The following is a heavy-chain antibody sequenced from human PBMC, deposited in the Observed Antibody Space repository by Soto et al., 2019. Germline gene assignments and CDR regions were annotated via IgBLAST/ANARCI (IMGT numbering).Heavy chain of an antibody. CDR1: GYTCTSYG. CDR3: ARRRITMVRGVITTNYYYYYGMDV. D-gene: IGHD3-10*01. CDR2: ISAYNGNT. Sequence: GASVKVSCKASGYTCTSYGISWVRQAPGQGLEWMGWISAYNGNTNYAQKLQGRVTMTTDTSTSTAYMELRSLRSDDTAVYYCARRRITMVRGVITTNYYYYYGMDVWGQGTTVTVSS. J-gene: IGHJ6*02. V-gene: IGHV1-18*01.